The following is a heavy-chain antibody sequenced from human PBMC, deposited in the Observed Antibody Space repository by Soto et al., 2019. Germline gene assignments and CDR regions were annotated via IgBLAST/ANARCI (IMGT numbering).Heavy chain of an antibody. CDR3: ARDYSNYVGYFDY. Sequence: EVQLLESGGGLVQPGGSLRLSCAASGFTFSSYAMSWVRQAPGKGLEWVSAISGSGGSTYYADSVKGRFTISRDNSKNTMYLQMNSLRAEDTAVYDCARDYSNYVGYFDYWGQGTLVTVSS. D-gene: IGHD4-4*01. V-gene: IGHV3-23*01. J-gene: IGHJ4*02. CDR2: ISGSGGST. CDR1: GFTFSSYA.